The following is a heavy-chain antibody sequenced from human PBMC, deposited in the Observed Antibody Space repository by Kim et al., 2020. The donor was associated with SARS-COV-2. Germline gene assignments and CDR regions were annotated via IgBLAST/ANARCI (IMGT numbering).Heavy chain of an antibody. D-gene: IGHD2-2*01. J-gene: IGHJ2*01. CDR1: GCSISGSGYS. CDR3: GSLLCSCCGANCSWY. Sequence: SETLSLTCTVSGCSISGSGYSWGWIRQAPGRGLEWIATIDYSGNTSYTSSLKSRVTISVDTSKNQFSLNLTSVIASDTAVYFCGSLLCSCCGANCSWY. V-gene: IGHV4-39*01. CDR2: IDYSGNT.